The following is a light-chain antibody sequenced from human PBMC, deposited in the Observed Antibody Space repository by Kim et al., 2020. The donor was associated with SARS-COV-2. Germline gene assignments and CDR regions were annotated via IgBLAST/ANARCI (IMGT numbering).Light chain of an antibody. J-gene: IGKJ4*01. CDR3: QQYSSYPLT. Sequence: ASVGYRFTITCRASQSITNWLAGYQQIPGRAPHLLIFKASILQSWVTPRLSGSGSETAVILTIRGRQPGDFAIYFCQQYSSYPLTFGGGTKVHI. V-gene: IGKV1-5*03. CDR2: KAS. CDR1: QSITNW.